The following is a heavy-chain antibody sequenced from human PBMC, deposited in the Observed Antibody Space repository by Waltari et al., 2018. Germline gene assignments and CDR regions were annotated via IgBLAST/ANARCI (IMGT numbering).Heavy chain of an antibody. D-gene: IGHD6-19*01. V-gene: IGHV4-34*01. Sequence: QVQLQQWGAGLLKPSETLSLTCAVYGGSFSGYYWSWIRQPPGKGREWIGEINHSGSTNDNPSLKSRVTISVGTSKNQFALELSSVTAADTAVYYCARTAGYNSGWYKGVWGQGTLVTVSS. CDR2: INHSGST. J-gene: IGHJ4*02. CDR3: ARTAGYNSGWYKGV. CDR1: GGSFSGYY.